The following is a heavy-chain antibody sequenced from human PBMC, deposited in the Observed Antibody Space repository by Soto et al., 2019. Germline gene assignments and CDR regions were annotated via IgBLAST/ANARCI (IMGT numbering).Heavy chain of an antibody. CDR3: ASSYGSGYRAFDY. Sequence: ASVKVSCKASGYTFTSYYMHWVRQAPGRGLEWMGRINPSSSMSKYAQKFQGRVTMTRDKSTSTAYMELSSLRSEDTAIYYCASSYGSGYRAFDYWGQGALVTVSS. V-gene: IGHV1-46*01. CDR2: INPSSSMS. J-gene: IGHJ4*02. CDR1: GYTFTSYY. D-gene: IGHD3-10*01.